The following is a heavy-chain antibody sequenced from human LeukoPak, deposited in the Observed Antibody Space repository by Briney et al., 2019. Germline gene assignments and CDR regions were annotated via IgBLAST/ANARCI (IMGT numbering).Heavy chain of an antibody. CDR2: ISHSGRTI. Sequence: PGGSLRLSCAASGFTFSDYYMSWIRQAPGKGLEWVSYISHSGRTIYYADSVKGRFTISRDNAKNSLFLQMNSLRAEDTAVYYCARDTSWVTMVRGVKDYWGQGTLVTVSS. D-gene: IGHD3-10*01. CDR3: ARDTSWVTMVRGVKDY. V-gene: IGHV3-11*01. CDR1: GFTFSDYY. J-gene: IGHJ4*02.